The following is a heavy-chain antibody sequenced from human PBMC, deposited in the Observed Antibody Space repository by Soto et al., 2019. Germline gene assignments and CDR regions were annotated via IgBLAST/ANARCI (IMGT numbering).Heavy chain of an antibody. V-gene: IGHV1-3*01. CDR1: GYTFTSYA. J-gene: IGHJ1*01. Sequence: ASVKVSCKASGYTFTSYAMHWVRQAPGQRLEWMGWINAGNGNTKYSQKFQGRVTITRDTSASTAYMELSSLRSEDTAVYYCARVIDSSGPDYLQHWGQGTLVTVSS. CDR3: ARVIDSSGPDYLQH. CDR2: INAGNGNT. D-gene: IGHD6-19*01.